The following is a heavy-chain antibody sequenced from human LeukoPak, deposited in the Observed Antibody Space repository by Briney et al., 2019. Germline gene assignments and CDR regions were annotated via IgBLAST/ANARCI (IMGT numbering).Heavy chain of an antibody. CDR3: AGEGEFPSYYYDSSGPLGY. CDR1: GGTFSSYA. Sequence: GASVKVSCKASGGTFSSYAISWVRQAPGQGLEWMGRIIPIFGTANYAQKFQGRVTITTDESTSTAYMELSSLRSEDTAVYYCAGEGEFPSYYYDSSGPLGYWGQGTLVTVSS. CDR2: IIPIFGTA. J-gene: IGHJ4*02. V-gene: IGHV1-69*05. D-gene: IGHD3-22*01.